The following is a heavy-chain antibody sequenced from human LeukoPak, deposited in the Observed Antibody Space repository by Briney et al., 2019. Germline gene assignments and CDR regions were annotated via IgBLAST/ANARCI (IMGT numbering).Heavy chain of an antibody. CDR2: TNPDGSAH. V-gene: IGHV3-7*01. D-gene: IGHD2-15*01. J-gene: IGHJ4*02. CDR3: ARDGGLNTFFDY. Sequence: NTNPDGSAHYYADSLSRRFTTSRNNANNFLYLQMNSLRADDTAVYYCARDGGLNTFFDYWGQGTLVTLSS.